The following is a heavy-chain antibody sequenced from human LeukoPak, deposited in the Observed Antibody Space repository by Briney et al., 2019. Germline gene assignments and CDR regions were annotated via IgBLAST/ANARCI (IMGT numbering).Heavy chain of an antibody. CDR2: ISYDGTNK. Sequence: SGGSLRLSCAASGFTFSSYGMHWVRQAPGKGLEWVAVISYDGTNKYSADPVKGRFTISRDNSKNTLYLQMNSLRAEDTAVYYCAKVGNSWYYFDYWGQGTLVTVSS. CDR1: GFTFSSYG. V-gene: IGHV3-30*18. J-gene: IGHJ4*02. D-gene: IGHD6-13*01. CDR3: AKVGNSWYYFDY.